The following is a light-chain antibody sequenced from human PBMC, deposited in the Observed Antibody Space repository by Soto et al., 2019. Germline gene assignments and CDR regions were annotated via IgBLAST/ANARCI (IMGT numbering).Light chain of an antibody. CDR1: QSVGSK. CDR3: QQYEKWPPTT. J-gene: IGKJ1*01. CDR2: DAS. V-gene: IGKV3-15*01. Sequence: EILMTQSPATLAASPGERATLSCRASQSVGSKLAWYQQKPGPPPRLVMSDASIRATGVPARFSGGGSGTEFTLTISSLQSEDFALYYCQQYEKWPPTTFGQGTKVEIK.